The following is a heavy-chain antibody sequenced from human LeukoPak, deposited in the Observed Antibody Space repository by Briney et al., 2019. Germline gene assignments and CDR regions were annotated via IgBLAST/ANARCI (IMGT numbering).Heavy chain of an antibody. CDR1: GYTFTSYD. J-gene: IGHJ6*02. D-gene: IGHD6-13*01. V-gene: IGHV1-8*01. CDR2: MNPNSGNT. Sequence: ASVKVSCKASGYTFTSYDINWVRQATGQGLEWMGWMNPNSGNTGYAQKFQGRVTMTRNTSISTAYMELSSLRSGDTAVYYCARKKGGGGQLVSRGMDVWGQGTTVTVSS. CDR3: ARKKGGGGQLVSRGMDV.